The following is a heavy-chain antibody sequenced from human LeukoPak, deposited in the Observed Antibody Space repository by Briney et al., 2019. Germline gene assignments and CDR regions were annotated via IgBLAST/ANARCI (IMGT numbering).Heavy chain of an antibody. CDR1: GYSISSGYY. J-gene: IGHJ4*02. D-gene: IGHD3-16*02. V-gene: IGHV4-38-2*02. CDR3: ARVRDDYVWGSYRYRFYFDY. CDR2: IYHSGST. Sequence: SETLSLTCTVSGYSISSGYYWGWIRQPPGKGLEWIGSIYHSGSTYYNPSLKSRVTISVDTSKNQFSLKLSSVTAADTAVYYCARVRDDYVWGSYRYRFYFDYWGQGTLVTVSS.